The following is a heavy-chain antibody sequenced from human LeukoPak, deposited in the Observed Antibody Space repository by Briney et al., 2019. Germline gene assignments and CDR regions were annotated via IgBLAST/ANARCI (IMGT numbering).Heavy chain of an antibody. D-gene: IGHD3-16*01. CDR2: ISSSSSYI. Sequence: GGSLRLSCAASGFTFSSYSMNWVRQAPGKGLEWVSSISSSSSYIYYADSVKGRFTISRDNAKNSLYLQMNSLRAEDTAVYYCARGMGAADYYYYMDVWGKGTTVTVSS. J-gene: IGHJ6*03. V-gene: IGHV3-21*01. CDR3: ARGMGAADYYYYMDV. CDR1: GFTFSSYS.